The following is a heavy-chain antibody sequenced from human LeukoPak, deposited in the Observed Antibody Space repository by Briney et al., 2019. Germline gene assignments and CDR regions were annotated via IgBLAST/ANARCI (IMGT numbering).Heavy chain of an antibody. D-gene: IGHD2-15*01. CDR1: GFTVSSNY. J-gene: IGHJ4*02. Sequence: GGSLRLSCAASGFTVSSNYMSWVRQAPGKGLEWVSSISSSSSYIYYADSVKGRFTISRDNAKNSLYLQMNSLRAEDTAVYYCARPAVYCSGGSCYLSRFDYWGQGTLVTVSS. CDR2: ISSSSSYI. CDR3: ARPAVYCSGGSCYLSRFDY. V-gene: IGHV3-21*01.